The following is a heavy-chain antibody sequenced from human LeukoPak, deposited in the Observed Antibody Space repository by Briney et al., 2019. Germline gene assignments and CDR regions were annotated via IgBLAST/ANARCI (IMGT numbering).Heavy chain of an antibody. J-gene: IGHJ4*02. Sequence: GGSLRLSCTASGFTFSSYAMHWVRQAPGKGLEWVAVISYDGSNKYYADSVKGRFTISRDNSKNTLYLQMNSLRAEDTAVYYCARELGSLDYWGQGTLVTVSS. CDR3: ARELGSLDY. D-gene: IGHD2-15*01. V-gene: IGHV3-30-3*01. CDR2: ISYDGSNK. CDR1: GFTFSSYA.